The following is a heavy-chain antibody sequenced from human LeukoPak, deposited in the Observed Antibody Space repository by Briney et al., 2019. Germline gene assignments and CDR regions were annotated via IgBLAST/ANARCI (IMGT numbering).Heavy chain of an antibody. CDR1: GYTFTSYY. CDR3: ARVEEYYYDSSPPGY. Sequence: ASVKVSCKASGYTFTSYYMHWARQAPGQGLEWMGIINPSGGSTSYAQKFQGRVTMTRDTSTSTVYKELSSLRSEDTAVYYCARVEEYYYDSSPPGYWGQGTLVTVSS. V-gene: IGHV1-46*01. J-gene: IGHJ4*02. CDR2: INPSGGST. D-gene: IGHD3-22*01.